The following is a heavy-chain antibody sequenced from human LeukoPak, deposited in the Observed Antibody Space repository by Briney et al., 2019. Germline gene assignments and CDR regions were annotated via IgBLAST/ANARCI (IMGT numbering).Heavy chain of an antibody. V-gene: IGHV3-15*01. CDR3: TTDIAAAGTDY. CDR1: GFTFSNAW. Sequence: GGSLRLSCAASGFTFSNAWMSWVRQAPGKGLEWVGRIKSKTDGGTTDYAAPVKGRFTISRDDSKNTLYLQMNSLKTEDAAVYYCTTDIAAAGTDYWGQGTLVTVSS. CDR2: IKSKTDGGTT. D-gene: IGHD6-13*01. J-gene: IGHJ4*02.